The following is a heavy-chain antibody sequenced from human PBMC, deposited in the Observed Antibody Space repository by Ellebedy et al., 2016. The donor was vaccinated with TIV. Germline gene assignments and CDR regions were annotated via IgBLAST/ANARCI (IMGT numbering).Heavy chain of an antibody. CDR3: ARDARFIDHQHNWFDP. D-gene: IGHD1-26*01. CDR1: GFTFSDYY. Sequence: GGSLRPSCAASGFTFSDYYMSWIRQAPGKGLEWISDISSSGSTIYYADSVKGRFTISRDNAKNSLYLQMNSLRAEDTAVYYCARDARFIDHQHNWFDPWGQGTLVTVSS. CDR2: ISSSGSTI. V-gene: IGHV3-11*01. J-gene: IGHJ5*02.